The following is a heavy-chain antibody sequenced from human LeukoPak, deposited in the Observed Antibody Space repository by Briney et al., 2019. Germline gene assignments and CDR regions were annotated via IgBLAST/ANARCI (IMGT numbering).Heavy chain of an antibody. CDR1: GGSINNYY. J-gene: IGHJ4*02. Sequence: SETLSLTCSVSGGSINNYYWDWIRQPPGEGLEWIGYIFSSGLTKYNPSLKSRVTISVDTSNNQFSLKLNSVTAADTALYYCARGESYFAYWGQGALVTVSS. V-gene: IGHV4-59*01. CDR3: ARGESYFAY. CDR2: IFSSGLT.